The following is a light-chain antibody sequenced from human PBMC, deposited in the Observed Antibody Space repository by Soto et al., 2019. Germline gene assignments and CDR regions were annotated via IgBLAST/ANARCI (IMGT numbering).Light chain of an antibody. CDR1: SSDIGAYNY. V-gene: IGLV2-14*01. CDR2: DVT. J-gene: IGLJ1*01. Sequence: QSALTQPASVSGSPGQSITISCTGTSSDIGAYNYVSWYQQHPGKAPTLMIYDVTNRPSGVSNRFSGSKSGNTASLTISGLQAEDEADYYCSSYTGTSTLYVFGTGTKLTVL. CDR3: SSYTGTSTLYV.